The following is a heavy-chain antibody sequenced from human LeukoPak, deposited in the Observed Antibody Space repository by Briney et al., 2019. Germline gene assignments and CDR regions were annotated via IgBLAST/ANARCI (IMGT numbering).Heavy chain of an antibody. V-gene: IGHV1-24*01. Sequence: ASVKVSCKVSGYTLTELSMHWVRQAPGKGLEWMGGFDPEDGETIYAQKFQGRVTMTEDTSTDTAYTELSSLRSEDTAVYYCATVPLGIVVVTGNAFDIWGQGTMVTVSS. D-gene: IGHD2-21*02. J-gene: IGHJ3*02. CDR1: GYTLTELS. CDR2: FDPEDGET. CDR3: ATVPLGIVVVTGNAFDI.